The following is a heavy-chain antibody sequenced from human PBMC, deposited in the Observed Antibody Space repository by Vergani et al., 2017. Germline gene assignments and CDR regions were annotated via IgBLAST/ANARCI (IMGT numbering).Heavy chain of an antibody. J-gene: IGHJ6*02. CDR2: ISGSGGST. CDR3: ARVQAYYYYGMDV. Sequence: EVQLVESGGGLVQPGGSLRLSCAASGFTFSSYAMSWVRQAPGKGLEWVSAISGSGGSTYYADSVKGRFTISRDNSKNSLYLQMNSLRAEDTAVYYCARVQAYYYYGMDVWGQGTTVTVSS. CDR1: GFTFSSYA. V-gene: IGHV3-23*04.